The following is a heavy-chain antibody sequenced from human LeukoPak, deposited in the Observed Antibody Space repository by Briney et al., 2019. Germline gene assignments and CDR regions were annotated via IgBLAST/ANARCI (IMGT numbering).Heavy chain of an antibody. Sequence: GASVKVSCKASGYTFTSYGISWVRQAPGQGLEWMGWISAYNGNTNYAQKLQGRVTMTTDTSTSTAYMELRSLRSDDTAVYYCAREMRDYDFWSGYLDYWGQRTLVTVSS. V-gene: IGHV1-18*01. CDR1: GYTFTSYG. CDR2: ISAYNGNT. J-gene: IGHJ4*02. D-gene: IGHD3-3*01. CDR3: AREMRDYDFWSGYLDY.